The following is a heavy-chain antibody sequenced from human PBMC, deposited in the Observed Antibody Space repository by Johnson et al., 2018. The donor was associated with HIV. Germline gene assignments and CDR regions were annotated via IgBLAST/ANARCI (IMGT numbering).Heavy chain of an antibody. CDR3: ARDWEDSTSSSGAFDI. CDR2: ISYDGSNK. J-gene: IGHJ3*02. Sequence: QVQLVESGGGLVQPGGSLRLSCAASGFTFSSYAMHWVRQAPGKGLEWVAVISYDGSNKYYADSVKGRFTISRDNSKNTLYLQMNSLRAEDTAVYYCARDWEDSTSSSGAFDIWGQGTMVTVSS. CDR1: GFTFSSYA. D-gene: IGHD6-6*01. V-gene: IGHV3-30-3*01.